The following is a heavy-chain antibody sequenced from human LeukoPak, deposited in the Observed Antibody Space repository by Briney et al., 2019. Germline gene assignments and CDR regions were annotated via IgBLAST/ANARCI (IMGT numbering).Heavy chain of an antibody. V-gene: IGHV4-61*02. J-gene: IGHJ3*02. CDR2: IYTSGST. Sequence: SQTLSLTCTVSSGSISSGSYYWSWIRQPAGKGLEWIGRIYTSGSTNYNPSLKSRVTISVDTSKNQFSLKLSSVTAADTAVYYCARDRDAFDIWGQGTMVTVSS. CDR1: SGSISSGSYY. CDR3: ARDRDAFDI.